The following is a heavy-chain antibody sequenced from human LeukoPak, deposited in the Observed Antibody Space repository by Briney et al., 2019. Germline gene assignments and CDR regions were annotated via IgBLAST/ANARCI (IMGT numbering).Heavy chain of an antibody. J-gene: IGHJ4*02. Sequence: SGGSLRLSCAASGFTFSSYSMLWVRQAPGKGLEWVSYISSSSSTIYYADSVKGRFTISRDNAKNSLYLQMNSLRAEDTAVYYCARDPVQWLGNYFDYWGQGTLVTVSS. CDR1: GFTFSSYS. V-gene: IGHV3-48*01. CDR3: ARDPVQWLGNYFDY. CDR2: ISSSSSTI. D-gene: IGHD6-19*01.